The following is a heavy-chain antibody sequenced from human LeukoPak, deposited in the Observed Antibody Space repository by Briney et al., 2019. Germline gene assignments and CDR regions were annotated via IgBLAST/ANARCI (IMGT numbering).Heavy chain of an antibody. CDR3: AKDHGDYYFDY. J-gene: IGHJ4*02. Sequence: PGRSPRLSCAASGFPFSSYGMHWVRQAPGKGLEWVAVIWYDGSNKYYADSVKGRFTISRDNSKNTLYLQMNSLRAEDTAVYYCAKDHGDYYFDYWGQGTLVTVSS. CDR1: GFPFSSYG. D-gene: IGHD4-17*01. CDR2: IWYDGSNK. V-gene: IGHV3-33*06.